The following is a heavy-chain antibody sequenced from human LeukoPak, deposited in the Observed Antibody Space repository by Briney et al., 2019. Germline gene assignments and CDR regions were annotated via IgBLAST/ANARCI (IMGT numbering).Heavy chain of an antibody. J-gene: IGHJ4*02. CDR3: ARSDGAGATDY. D-gene: IGHD1-26*01. Sequence: SETLSLTCSVSGGSISSHYWSWMRQPPGKGLEWIGYIYYTGSTDYNPSLKSRVTISVDTSKNQLSLKLSSVTAADAAVYYCARSDGAGATDYWSQGTLVTVSS. V-gene: IGHV4-59*11. CDR1: GGSISSHY. CDR2: IYYTGST.